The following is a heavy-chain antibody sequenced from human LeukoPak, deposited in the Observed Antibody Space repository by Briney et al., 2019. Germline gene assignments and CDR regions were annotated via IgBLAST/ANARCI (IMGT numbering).Heavy chain of an antibody. CDR3: ASSTPENYYYYGMDV. Sequence: ASVKVSCEASGGTFSSYAISWVRQAPGQGLEWMGGIIPIFGTANYAQKFQGRVTITADESTSTAYMELSSLRSEDTAVYYCASSTPENYYYYGMDVWGQGTTVTVSS. J-gene: IGHJ6*02. CDR2: IIPIFGTA. V-gene: IGHV1-69*13. CDR1: GGTFSSYA.